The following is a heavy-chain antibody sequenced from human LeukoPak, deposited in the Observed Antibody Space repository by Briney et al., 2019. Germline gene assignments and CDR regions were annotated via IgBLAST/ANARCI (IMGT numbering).Heavy chain of an antibody. CDR2: IYYSGST. V-gene: IGHV4-59*01. Sequence: SETLSLTCTVSGGSISSYYWSWIRQPPGKGLEWIGYIYYSGSTNYNPSLKSRVTISVDTSKNQFSLKLSSVTAADTAVYYCAGASYGLYYYYYYMDVWGKGTTVTVSS. CDR1: GGSISSYY. CDR3: AGASYGLYYYYYYMDV. J-gene: IGHJ6*03. D-gene: IGHD3-16*01.